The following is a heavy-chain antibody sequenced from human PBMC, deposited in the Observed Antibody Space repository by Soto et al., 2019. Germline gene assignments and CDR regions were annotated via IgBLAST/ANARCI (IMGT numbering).Heavy chain of an antibody. D-gene: IGHD6-19*01. V-gene: IGHV1-3*05. CDR2: INAGNGNT. J-gene: IGHJ4*02. CDR1: GYSFTSYA. CDR3: ARAVAVPADFDY. Sequence: QVQLVQSGAEEKKPGASVKVSCKASGYSFTSYAMHWVRQAPGQGLEWMGWINAGNGNTKYSQKFQGRVTITRATSASTAYMELSSLRSEDTAVYYCARAVAVPADFDYWGQGTLVTVSS.